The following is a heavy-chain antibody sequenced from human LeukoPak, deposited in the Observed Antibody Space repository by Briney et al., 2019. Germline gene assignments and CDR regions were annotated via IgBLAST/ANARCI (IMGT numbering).Heavy chain of an antibody. CDR2: IIPNSGGT. CDR3: ARADYDYVWGSYRQYYFDH. J-gene: IGHJ4*02. CDR1: RYTFTGYY. D-gene: IGHD3-16*02. V-gene: IGHV1-2*02. Sequence: ASVKVSCKASRYTFTGYYMHWVRQAPGQGLEWMGWIIPNSGGTNYAQKFQGRVTMTRDTSISTAYMELSRLRSDDMAVYYCARADYDYVWGSYRQYYFDHWGQGTLVTVSS.